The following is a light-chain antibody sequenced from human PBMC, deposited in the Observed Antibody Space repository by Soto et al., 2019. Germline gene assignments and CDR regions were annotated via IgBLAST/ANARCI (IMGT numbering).Light chain of an antibody. CDR1: RSNIGGNT. CDR2: SNG. Sequence: QAVVTQPPSASGTPGQRVTISCSGSRSNIGGNTVNWYQQVPGTAPKILIYSNGQRPSGVPDRFSGSKSGTSASLAISGLQSEDEADYYCATWDDSLNGPVFGGGTKSPS. CDR3: ATWDDSLNGPV. J-gene: IGLJ2*01. V-gene: IGLV1-44*01.